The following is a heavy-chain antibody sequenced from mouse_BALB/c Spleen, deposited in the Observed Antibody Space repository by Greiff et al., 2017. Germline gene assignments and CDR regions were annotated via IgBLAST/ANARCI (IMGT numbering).Heavy chain of an antibody. CDR1: GYSFTSYY. Sequence: VHVKQSGPELMKPGASVKISCKASGYSFTSYYMHWVKQSHGKSLEWIGYIDPFNGGTSYNQKFKGKATLTVDKSSSTAYMHLSSLTSEDSAVYYCARNRPITTVVPFDYWGQGTTLTVSS. D-gene: IGHD1-1*01. J-gene: IGHJ2*01. CDR2: IDPFNGGT. V-gene: IGHV1S135*01. CDR3: ARNRPITTVVPFDY.